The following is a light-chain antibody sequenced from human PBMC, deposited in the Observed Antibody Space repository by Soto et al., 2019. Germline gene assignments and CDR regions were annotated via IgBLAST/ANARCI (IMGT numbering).Light chain of an antibody. CDR3: QQRNDWVT. CDR1: QSIRNY. J-gene: IGKJ4*01. CDR2: DAS. V-gene: IGKV3-11*01. Sequence: EVVFTQSPATLSLSPGERATLSCRASQSIRNYLAWYQQKPGQAPRLLIYDASNRATGIPARFSGSGSGTDFILTISXLEPEDSGVYYCQQRNDWVTFGGGTKVDIK.